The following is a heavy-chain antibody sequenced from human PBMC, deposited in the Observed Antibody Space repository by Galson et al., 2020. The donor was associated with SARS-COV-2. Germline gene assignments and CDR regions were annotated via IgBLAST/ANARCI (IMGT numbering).Heavy chain of an antibody. V-gene: IGHV1-3*01. CDR3: AREDYYYDSSGYLPNYYYYMDV. Sequence: GASVKVSCKASGYTLTSYAMHWVRQDPGQRLEWMGWINAGNGNTKYSQKFQGRVTITRETSASTAYMELSSLRSEDKAVYYCAREDYYYDSSGYLPNYYYYMDVWGKGTTVTVSS. D-gene: IGHD3-22*01. J-gene: IGHJ6*03. CDR1: GYTLTSYA. CDR2: INAGNGNT.